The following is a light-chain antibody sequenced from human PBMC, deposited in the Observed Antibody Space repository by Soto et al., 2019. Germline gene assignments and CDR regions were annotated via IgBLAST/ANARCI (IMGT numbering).Light chain of an antibody. J-gene: IGKJ2*01. Sequence: EIVLTQSPATLSLSPGERATLSCRASQSVSSNLAWYQQKPGQAPRLLIYDASNRATGIPARFSCSGSGTDFTRTISSLEPEDFAVYYCQQRSSWPRTFGQGTKLEIK. V-gene: IGKV3-11*01. CDR2: DAS. CDR3: QQRSSWPRT. CDR1: QSVSSN.